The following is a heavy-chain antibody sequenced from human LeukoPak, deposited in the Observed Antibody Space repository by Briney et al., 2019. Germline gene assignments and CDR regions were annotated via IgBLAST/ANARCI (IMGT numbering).Heavy chain of an antibody. Sequence: SETLSLTCTVSGGSISSGSYYWSWIRQSPEKGLEWIGYIYDSGSTNYNPSLKSRVTISVDTSKNQFSLKLSSVTAADTAVYYCARVGGSYYGEYFQHWGQGTLVTVSS. V-gene: IGHV4-61*01. D-gene: IGHD1-26*01. CDR2: IYDSGST. J-gene: IGHJ1*01. CDR1: GGSISSGSYY. CDR3: ARVGGSYYGEYFQH.